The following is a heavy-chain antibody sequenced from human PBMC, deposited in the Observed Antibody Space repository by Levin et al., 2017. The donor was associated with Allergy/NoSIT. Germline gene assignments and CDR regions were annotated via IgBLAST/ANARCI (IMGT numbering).Heavy chain of an antibody. Sequence: SQTLSLTCTFSGFSLSTSGMCVSWIRQPPGKALEWLARIDWDDDKYYSTSLKTRLTISKDTSKNQVVLTMTNMDPVDTATYYCARIQIGGSGSYSDYWGQGTLVTVSS. J-gene: IGHJ4*02. CDR3: ARIQIGGSGSYSDY. D-gene: IGHD3-10*01. CDR1: GFSLSTSGMC. V-gene: IGHV2-70*11. CDR2: IDWDDDK.